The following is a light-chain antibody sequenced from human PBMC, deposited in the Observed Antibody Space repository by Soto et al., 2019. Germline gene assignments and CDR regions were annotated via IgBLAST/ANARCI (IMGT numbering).Light chain of an antibody. Sequence: EMVMTQSPAILSVSPGESATLSCRASQSVNSNYLAWYQQHPGQPPRLLIYGISTRATGIPARFSGSGSGTEFTLTITSLHSEDFAVYWCQQYNNWPLTFGPGTRLEIK. V-gene: IGKV3-15*01. CDR3: QQYNNWPLT. CDR2: GIS. J-gene: IGKJ5*01. CDR1: QSVNSN.